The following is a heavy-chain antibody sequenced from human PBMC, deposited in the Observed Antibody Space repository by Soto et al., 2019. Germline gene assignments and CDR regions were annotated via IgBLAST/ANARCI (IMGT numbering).Heavy chain of an antibody. CDR3: TTACSGGTQSLCLYYYGMDV. CDR1: GFTFSNAW. J-gene: IGHJ6*02. CDR2: IKSKTDGGTT. Sequence: GGSLRLSCAASGFTFSNAWMNWVRQAPGKGLEWVGRIKSKTDGGTTDYAAPVKGRFTISRDDSKNTLYLQMNSLKTEDTAVYYCTTACSGGTQSLCLYYYGMDVWGQGTTVTVSS. D-gene: IGHD2-15*01. V-gene: IGHV3-15*07.